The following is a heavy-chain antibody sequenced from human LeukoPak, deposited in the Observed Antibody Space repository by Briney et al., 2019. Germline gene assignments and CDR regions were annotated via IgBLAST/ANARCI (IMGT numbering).Heavy chain of an antibody. CDR2: ISYDGSNK. CDR1: GFTFSSYA. Sequence: GGSLGFSCAASGFTFSSYAMHWVRQAPGKGLEWLAVISYDGSNKYYADSVKGRFTISRDDSKNTLYLEMSSLTGEDTAVYYCARAWDFVVGAFDLWGQGTMVTVSS. D-gene: IGHD2-2*01. J-gene: IGHJ3*01. CDR3: ARAWDFVVGAFDL. V-gene: IGHV3-30*14.